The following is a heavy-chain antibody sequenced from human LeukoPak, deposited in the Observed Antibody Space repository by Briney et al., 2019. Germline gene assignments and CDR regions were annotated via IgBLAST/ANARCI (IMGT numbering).Heavy chain of an antibody. J-gene: IGHJ4*02. D-gene: IGHD1-26*01. V-gene: IGHV6-1*01. CDR3: ARRASGADYFDY. Sequence: SQTLSLTCATSGDSVSSNSVAWNWIRQSPSRGLEWLGRTYYRSKWHNDYALSVKSRITINPDTSKNQFSLQLNSVTPEDTAVYYCARRASGADYFDYWGQGTLVTVSS. CDR1: GDSVSSNSVA. CDR2: TYYRSKWHN.